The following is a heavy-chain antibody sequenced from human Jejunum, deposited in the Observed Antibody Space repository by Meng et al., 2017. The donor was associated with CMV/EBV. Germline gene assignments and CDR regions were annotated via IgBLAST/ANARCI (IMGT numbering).Heavy chain of an antibody. CDR1: GGSISGYF. J-gene: IGHJ4*02. CDR2: IDFSGTT. D-gene: IGHD3-16*01. V-gene: IGHV4-59*01. Sequence: TVSGGSISGYFWNWIRQPPGKAPEWIGNIDFSGTTKYNPSLKSRVTISVDTSKRQFSLKLGSVAAADTAVYYCARGWGTTSPWDYWGQGMLVTVSS. CDR3: ARGWGTTSPWDY.